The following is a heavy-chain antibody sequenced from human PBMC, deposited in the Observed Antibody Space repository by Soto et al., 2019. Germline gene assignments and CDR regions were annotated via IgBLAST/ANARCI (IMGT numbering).Heavy chain of an antibody. CDR1: GFTFSSHA. D-gene: IGHD3-3*01. CDR2: ISGSGGIT. CDR3: ARDAFGFGRPVDY. Sequence: EVQLLESGGGSEQPGGSLRLSCIASGFTFSSHAMNWVRQAPGRGLEWVSGISGSGGITDYGDSVKGRFTISRDNSKNTLFLQMNSLRAEDTAVYYCARDAFGFGRPVDYWGQGTLVTVSS. V-gene: IGHV3-23*01. J-gene: IGHJ4*02.